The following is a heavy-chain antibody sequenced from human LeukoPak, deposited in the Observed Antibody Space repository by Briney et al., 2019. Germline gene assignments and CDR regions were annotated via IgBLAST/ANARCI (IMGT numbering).Heavy chain of an antibody. D-gene: IGHD6-13*01. Sequence: GGSLRLSCAASGFIFSNYAMHWVRQAPGKGLEWVAFIRFGESNKYYADSVKGRFTISRDNSKNTLYLQMNSLRAEDTAVYYCARDHRRGQQLVPLDYWGQGTLVTVSS. V-gene: IGHV3-30*02. CDR2: IRFGESNK. CDR3: ARDHRRGQQLVPLDY. CDR1: GFIFSNYA. J-gene: IGHJ4*02.